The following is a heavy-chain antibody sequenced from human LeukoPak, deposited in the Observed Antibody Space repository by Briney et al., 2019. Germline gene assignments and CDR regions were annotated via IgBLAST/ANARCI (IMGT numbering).Heavy chain of an antibody. CDR3: ARGTVVVPANYYYYMDV. J-gene: IGHJ6*03. CDR1: GYTFTDYY. V-gene: IGHV1-2*02. CDR2: INPNSGGT. Sequence: ASVKVSCKASGYTFTDYYMHWVRQAPGQGLEWMGWINPNSGGTNYAQKFQGRVTMTRDTSISTAYMELSRLRSDDTAVYYCARGTVVVPANYYYYMDVWGKGTTVTVSS. D-gene: IGHD2-2*01.